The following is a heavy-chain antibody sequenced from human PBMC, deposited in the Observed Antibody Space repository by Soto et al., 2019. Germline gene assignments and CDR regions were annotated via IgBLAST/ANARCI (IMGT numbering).Heavy chain of an antibody. D-gene: IGHD3-16*01. Sequence: GGSLRLSCAASGFTFSSYAMSWVRQAPGKGLEWVSAISGSGGSTYYADSVKGRFTISRDNSKNTLYLQMNSLRAEDTAVYYCATYDYIWGTPPYWGQGTLVTVSS. J-gene: IGHJ4*02. CDR3: ATYDYIWGTPPY. CDR1: GFTFSSYA. V-gene: IGHV3-23*01. CDR2: ISGSGGST.